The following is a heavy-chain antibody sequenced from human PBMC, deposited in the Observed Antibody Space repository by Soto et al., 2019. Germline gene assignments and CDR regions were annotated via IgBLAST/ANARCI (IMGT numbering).Heavy chain of an antibody. CDR1: GFTFSSYG. V-gene: IGHV3-30*18. J-gene: IGHJ4*02. Sequence: QVQLVESGGGVVQPGRSLRLSCAASGFTFSSYGMHWVRQAPGKGLEWVAVTSYDGSNKYYADSVKGRFTISRDNSKNTLYLQMNSLRAEDTAVYYCAKATSDYGDYSHFDYWGQGTLVTVSS. D-gene: IGHD4-17*01. CDR2: TSYDGSNK. CDR3: AKATSDYGDYSHFDY.